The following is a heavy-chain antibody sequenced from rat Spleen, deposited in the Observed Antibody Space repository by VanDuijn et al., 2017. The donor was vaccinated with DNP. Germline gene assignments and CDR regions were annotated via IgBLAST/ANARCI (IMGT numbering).Heavy chain of an antibody. CDR1: GFTFSDYY. CDR3: TTEAWDY. V-gene: IGHV5-20*01. Sequence: EVQLVESGGGLVQPGRSLKLSCAASGFTFSDYYMAWVRQAPTKGLEWVAYLTYDGAGTYYRDSVKGRFTISRDNAKSTLYLQMNSLTSEDMATYYCTTEAWDYWGQGVMVTVSS. J-gene: IGHJ2*01. CDR2: LTYDGAGT.